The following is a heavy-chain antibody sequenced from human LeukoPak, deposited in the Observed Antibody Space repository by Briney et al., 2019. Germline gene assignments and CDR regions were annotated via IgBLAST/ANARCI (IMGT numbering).Heavy chain of an antibody. Sequence: SETLSLTCTVSGGSISRSSYYWGWIRQPPGKGLEWFGSIYYSGSTYDNPSLKSRVTISVDTSKNQVSLKLSSVTAADTGMYYCTRLLYDRSGYYYFDYWGQGTLVTVSS. D-gene: IGHD3-22*01. V-gene: IGHV4-39*01. CDR1: GGSISRSSYY. CDR3: TRLLYDRSGYYYFDY. CDR2: IYYSGST. J-gene: IGHJ4*02.